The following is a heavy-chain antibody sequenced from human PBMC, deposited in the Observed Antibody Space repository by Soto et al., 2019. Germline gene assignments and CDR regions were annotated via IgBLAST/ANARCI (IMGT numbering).Heavy chain of an antibody. J-gene: IGHJ6*03. Sequence: SETLSLTCTVSGGSISSSSYYWGWICQPPGKGLEWIGSMYYSGSTYYNQSLKSRVTISVDTSKKQLSLKLSSVIVADTAVYYCARHSASSWSYYYYMDVWGKGTTVT. D-gene: IGHD3-3*01. CDR3: ARHSASSWSYYYYMDV. CDR2: MYYSGST. V-gene: IGHV4-39*01. CDR1: GGSISSSSYY.